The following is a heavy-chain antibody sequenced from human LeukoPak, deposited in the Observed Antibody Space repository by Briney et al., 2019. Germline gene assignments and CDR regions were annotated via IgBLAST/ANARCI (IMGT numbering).Heavy chain of an antibody. Sequence: GGSLRLSCAASGFTFSSYCMNWVRQAPGKGLEWVSSISSSSSYIYYAASVKGRFTISRNNSKNTLYLQMNSLRAEDTAVYYCAKDRVHGAFRHPIDYWGQGTLVTVSS. CDR3: AKDRVHGAFRHPIDY. J-gene: IGHJ4*02. V-gene: IGHV3-21*01. CDR1: GFTFSSYC. CDR2: ISSSSSYI. D-gene: IGHD3-10*01.